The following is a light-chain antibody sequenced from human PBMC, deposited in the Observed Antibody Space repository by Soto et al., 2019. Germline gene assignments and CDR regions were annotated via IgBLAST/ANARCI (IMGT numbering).Light chain of an antibody. CDR1: QTVSSS. V-gene: IGKV3-11*01. CDR2: EAS. CDR3: QQHINWPLT. Sequence: EIVLTQSPATLSLSPGERATLSCRASQTVSSSLAWYQQKPGQAPRILIYEASNRATGIPARFSGSGSWADFTLTISSLEPEDFSLYYCQQHINWPLTFGGGTKVEIK. J-gene: IGKJ4*01.